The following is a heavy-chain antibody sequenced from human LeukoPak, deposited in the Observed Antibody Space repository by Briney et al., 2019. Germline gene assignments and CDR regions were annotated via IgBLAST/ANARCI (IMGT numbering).Heavy chain of an antibody. D-gene: IGHD6-19*01. CDR3: AKEPAVAVAGDWYFDL. CDR2: IYSGGST. V-gene: IGHV3-53*05. J-gene: IGHJ2*01. Sequence: PGGSLRLSCAASGFTVSSNCMSWVRQAPGKGLEWVSVIYSGGSTYYADSVKGRFTISRDNAKNSLYLQMNSLRAEDTALYYCAKEPAVAVAGDWYFDLWGRGTLVTVSS. CDR1: GFTVSSNC.